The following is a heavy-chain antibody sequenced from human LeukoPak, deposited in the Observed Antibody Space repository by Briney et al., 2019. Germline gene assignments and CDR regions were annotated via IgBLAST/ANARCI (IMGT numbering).Heavy chain of an antibody. CDR3: AKEERFLEWLLDY. J-gene: IGHJ4*02. CDR2: IHYDGNNYK. D-gene: IGHD3-3*01. Sequence: GGSLRLSCAASGFTFSNYGMHWVRQAPGKGLEWVTFIHYDGNNYKDYADSVKGRFTISRDNSKNTLYLQMNSLRAEDTAVYYCAKEERFLEWLLDYWGQGTLVTVSS. V-gene: IGHV3-30*02. CDR1: GFTFSNYG.